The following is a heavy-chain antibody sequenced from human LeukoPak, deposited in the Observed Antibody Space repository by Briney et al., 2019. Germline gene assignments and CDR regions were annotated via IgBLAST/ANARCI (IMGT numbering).Heavy chain of an antibody. D-gene: IGHD4-17*01. CDR3: AKDGGDDYGDDRRFDY. CDR2: ISYDGSNK. V-gene: IGHV3-30*18. J-gene: IGHJ4*02. CDR1: EFTFSSYG. Sequence: GRSLRLSCAASEFTFSSYGMLWVRQAPGKGLEWVAVISYDGSNKYYRDSVKGRFTISRDNSKNTLYLQMNSLRAEDTAVYYCAKDGGDDYGDDRRFDYWGQGTLVTVSS.